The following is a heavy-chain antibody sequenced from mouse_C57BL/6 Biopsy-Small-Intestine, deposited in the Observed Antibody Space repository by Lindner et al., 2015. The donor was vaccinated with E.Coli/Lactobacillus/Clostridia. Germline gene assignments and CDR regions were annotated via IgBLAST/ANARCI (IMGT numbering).Heavy chain of an antibody. CDR1: GFNIKDDY. Sequence: VQLQESGAELVRPGASVKLSCTASGFNIKDDYMHWVKQRPEQGLEWIGWIDPGDDESKYAPKFQDKATITADTSSNTAYLQLSSLTSEDTAVYYCAREFITTVGYYFDYWGQGTTLTVSS. J-gene: IGHJ2*01. D-gene: IGHD1-1*01. V-gene: IGHV14-2*01. CDR3: AREFITTVGYYFDY. CDR2: IDPGDDES.